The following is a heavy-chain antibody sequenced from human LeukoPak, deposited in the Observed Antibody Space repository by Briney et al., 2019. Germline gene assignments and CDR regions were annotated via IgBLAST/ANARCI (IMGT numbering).Heavy chain of an antibody. CDR3: ATPWSYDSSVSEYYFDY. J-gene: IGHJ4*02. Sequence: GASVKVSCKASGGTFSSYAISWVRHAPGQGLEWMGGIIPIFGTANYAQKFQGRVTITADESTSTAYMELSSLRSEDTAVYYCATPWSYDSSVSEYYFDYWGQGTLVTVSS. CDR2: IIPIFGTA. D-gene: IGHD3-22*01. V-gene: IGHV1-69*13. CDR1: GGTFSSYA.